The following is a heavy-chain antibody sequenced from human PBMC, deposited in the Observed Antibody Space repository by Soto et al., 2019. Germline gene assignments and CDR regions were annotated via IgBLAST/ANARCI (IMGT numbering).Heavy chain of an antibody. D-gene: IGHD3-3*01. V-gene: IGHV4-59*01. J-gene: IGHJ6*02. CDR3: ARGGGYDFRSSQAPPIDV. Sequence: PSETLSLTCNVSGGSISDFYWSWIRQSPGKRLEWIGYLYYTGSTNYNPALKSRVTISLDTSKNQFSPQVRSVTAADTAVYYCARGGGYDFRSSQAPPIDVWGQGTTVTVSS. CDR2: LYYTGST. CDR1: GGSISDFY.